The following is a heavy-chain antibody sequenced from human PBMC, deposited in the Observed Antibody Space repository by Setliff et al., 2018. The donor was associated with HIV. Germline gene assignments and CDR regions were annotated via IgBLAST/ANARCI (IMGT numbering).Heavy chain of an antibody. V-gene: IGHV4-4*02. CDR3: ARGWSEDTSMVQVEYFEH. D-gene: IGHD5-18*01. CDR2: IYHSGST. J-gene: IGHJ1*01. Sequence: PSETLSLTCAVSGGSISSSNWWSWVRQPPGKGLEWIGEIYHSGSTNYNPSLKSRVTISVDKSKNQFSLKLSSVTAADTAVYYCARGWSEDTSMVQVEYFEHWGQGTLVTVSS. CDR1: GGSISSSNW.